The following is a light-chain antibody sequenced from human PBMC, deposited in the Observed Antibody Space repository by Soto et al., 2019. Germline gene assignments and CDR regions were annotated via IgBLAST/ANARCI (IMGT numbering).Light chain of an antibody. J-gene: IGLJ2*01. CDR2: ENN. CDR3: ATWDGSLPGEV. V-gene: IGLV1-51*01. Sequence: QPVLTQPPSVSAAPGQKVTISCSGSSSNIGNNYVSWYQQLPGTAPKLLIYENNKRPSGIPDRFSGSKSGTSGTLDITGLQTGDEADYYCATWDGSLPGEVFGGGTKVTVL. CDR1: SSNIGNNY.